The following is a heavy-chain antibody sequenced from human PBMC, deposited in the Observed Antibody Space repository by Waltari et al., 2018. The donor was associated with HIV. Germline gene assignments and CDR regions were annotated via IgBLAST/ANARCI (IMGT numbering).Heavy chain of an antibody. V-gene: IGHV4-34*02. Sequence: QVRIQQWGAGLLKPSGTLALSCAFYAGSLSGFSVSWIRQSPEMRLEWIGEVHHSGSTNHNPPLKSRATISVDASKNQLSLSLKSVTAADTALYYCARGRKRRLQYTTPPGAFDIWGHGTMVTVSS. CDR1: AGSLSGFS. CDR3: ARGRKRRLQYTTPPGAFDI. J-gene: IGHJ3*02. D-gene: IGHD1-1*01. CDR2: VHHSGST.